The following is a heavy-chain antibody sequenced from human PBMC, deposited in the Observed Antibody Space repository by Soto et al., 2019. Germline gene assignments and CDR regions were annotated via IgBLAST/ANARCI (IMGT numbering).Heavy chain of an antibody. CDR2: ISGGGDTT. CDR3: AKGRCGSGSLTPRVDF. CDR1: GFTFNNYA. V-gene: IGHV3-23*01. Sequence: EVQLLESGGGLVQPGGSLRLSCEASGFTFNNYAMTWVRQAPGKGLEWVSAISGGGDTTSYADYVKGRFTVSRDGSKNTLYLQMSSLRAEDTALYYCAKGRCGSGSLTPRVDFWGQGTLVTVSS. J-gene: IGHJ4*02. D-gene: IGHD3-10*01.